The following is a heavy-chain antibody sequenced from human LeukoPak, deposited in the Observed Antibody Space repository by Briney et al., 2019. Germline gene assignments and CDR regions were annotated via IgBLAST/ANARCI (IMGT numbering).Heavy chain of an antibody. J-gene: IGHJ4*02. CDR3: ARGAQGYYYDSSGPIDY. Sequence: GGSLRLSCAASGFTFSSYAMSWVRQAPGKGLEWVSSISSSSSYIYYADSVKGRFTISRDNAKNSLYLQMNSLRAEDTAVYYCARGAQGYYYDSSGPIDYWGQGTLVTVSS. CDR1: GFTFSSYA. CDR2: ISSSSSYI. V-gene: IGHV3-21*01. D-gene: IGHD3-22*01.